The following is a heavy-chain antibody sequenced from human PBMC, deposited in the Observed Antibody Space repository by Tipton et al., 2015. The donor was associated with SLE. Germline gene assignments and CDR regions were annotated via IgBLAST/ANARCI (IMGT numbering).Heavy chain of an antibody. V-gene: IGHV3-7*01. D-gene: IGHD3-9*01. CDR3: AKDSNYDILTASYGMDV. CDR1: GFTFSSYW. J-gene: IGHJ6*02. CDR2: IKQDGSEK. Sequence: SLRLSCAASGFTFSSYWMSWVRQAPGKGLEWVANIKQDGSEKYYVDSVKGRFTISRDNAKNSLYLQMNSLRAEDTAVYYCAKDSNYDILTASYGMDVWGQGTTVTVSS.